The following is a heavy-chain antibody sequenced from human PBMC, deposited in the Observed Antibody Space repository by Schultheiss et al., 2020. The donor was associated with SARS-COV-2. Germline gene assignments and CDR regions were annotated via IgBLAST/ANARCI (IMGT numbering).Heavy chain of an antibody. CDR3: ARGPDGHKRGGVDY. CDR2: IYYSGST. V-gene: IGHV4-59*01. Sequence: SETLSLTCTVSGGSISSYYWSWIRQPPGKGLEWIGYIYYSGSTNYNPSLKSRVTISVDTSKNQFSLRLTSVTAADTAVYYCARGPDGHKRGGVDYWGQGTLVTVSS. D-gene: IGHD5-24*01. CDR1: GGSISSYY. J-gene: IGHJ4*02.